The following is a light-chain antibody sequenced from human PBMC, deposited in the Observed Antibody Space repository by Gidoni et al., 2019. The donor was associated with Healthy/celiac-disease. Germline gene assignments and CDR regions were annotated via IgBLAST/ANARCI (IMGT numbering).Light chain of an antibody. Sequence: EIVLTQSTGTLSLSPGERANLSCMASQSVSSSYLAWYQQKPGHAPRHLIYGASSRATGIPDRFSDSGSGTDFTLTISRLETEDFAVYYCQQYGSSPYTFGQGTKLEIK. CDR3: QQYGSSPYT. CDR1: QSVSSSY. J-gene: IGKJ2*01. CDR2: GAS. V-gene: IGKV3-20*01.